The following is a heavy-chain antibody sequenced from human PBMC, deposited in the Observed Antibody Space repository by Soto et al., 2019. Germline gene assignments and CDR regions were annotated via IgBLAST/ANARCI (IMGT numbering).Heavy chain of an antibody. J-gene: IGHJ4*02. Sequence: KPSETLSLTCAVSGGSISSSNWWSWVRQPPGKGLEWIGEIYHGGSTNYNPSLKSRVTISVDKSKNQFSLKLSSVTAADTAVYYCARSRGYYDSSGYSYYWGQGTLVTVSS. CDR2: IYHGGST. CDR3: ARSRGYYDSSGYSYY. V-gene: IGHV4-4*02. D-gene: IGHD3-22*01. CDR1: GGSISSSNW.